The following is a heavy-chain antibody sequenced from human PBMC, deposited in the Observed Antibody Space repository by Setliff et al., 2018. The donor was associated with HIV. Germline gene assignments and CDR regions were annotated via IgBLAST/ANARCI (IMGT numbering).Heavy chain of an antibody. CDR1: RGTFSSDA. J-gene: IGHJ6*03. Sequence: ASVKVSCKASRGTFSSDAISWVRQAPGQGLEWMGWINPKSGGTNSALKFQGRVTMTRDTSISTAYMELSRLRSDDTAVYYCARDGGGPGDYYYYYMDVWAKGTTVTVSS. CDR2: INPKSGGT. CDR3: ARDGGGPGDYYYYYMDV. D-gene: IGHD3-16*01. V-gene: IGHV1-2*02.